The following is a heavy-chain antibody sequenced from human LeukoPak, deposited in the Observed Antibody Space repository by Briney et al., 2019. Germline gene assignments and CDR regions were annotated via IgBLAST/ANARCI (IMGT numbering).Heavy chain of an antibody. J-gene: IGHJ5*02. CDR3: ASITIFGVAQNWFDP. Sequence: SETLSLTCAVYGGSFSGYYWSWIRQPPGKGLEWIGEINHSGSTNYNPSLKSRVTISVDTSKNQFSLKLSSVTAADTAVYYCASITIFGVAQNWFDPWGQGTLVTVPS. CDR1: GGSFSGYY. V-gene: IGHV4-34*01. D-gene: IGHD3-3*01. CDR2: INHSGST.